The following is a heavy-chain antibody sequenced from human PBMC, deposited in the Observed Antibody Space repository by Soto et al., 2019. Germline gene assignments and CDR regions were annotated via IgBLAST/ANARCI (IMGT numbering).Heavy chain of an antibody. CDR2: ISAYNGNT. CDR3: ASGGTPLDS. Sequence: QVQLVQSGAEVKKPGASVKVSCKASGYTFTNFGISWVRQAPGQGLEWMGWISAYNGNTNHAQKFQGRGTMTTDTSPSTAYMEVRGLRCDDTAVYYCASGGTPLDSWGQGALVTVSS. J-gene: IGHJ4*02. CDR1: GYTFTNFG. D-gene: IGHD3-16*01. V-gene: IGHV1-18*01.